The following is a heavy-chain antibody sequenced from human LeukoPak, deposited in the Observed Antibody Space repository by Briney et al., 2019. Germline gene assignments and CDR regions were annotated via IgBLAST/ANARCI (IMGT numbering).Heavy chain of an antibody. Sequence: PSETLSLTCTVSGYAINSGYYWGWIRQPPGKGLEWIGSIYRSGSTYYNPSLKSRVTISVDTSENQFSLKLSSVTAADTAVYYCARHWARYYVGGVYYYYYMDVWGKGTTVTVSS. CDR2: IYRSGST. CDR1: GYAINSGYY. J-gene: IGHJ6*03. D-gene: IGHD3-10*02. CDR3: ARHWARYYVGGVYYYYYMDV. V-gene: IGHV4-38-2*02.